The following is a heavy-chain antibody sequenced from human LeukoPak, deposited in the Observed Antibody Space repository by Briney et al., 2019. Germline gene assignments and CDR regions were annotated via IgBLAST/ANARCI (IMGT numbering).Heavy chain of an antibody. D-gene: IGHD6-13*01. Sequence: ASVKVSCKASGYTFTSYGISWVRQAPGQGLEWMGWISAYNGNTNYAQKLQGRVTMTTDTSTSTAYMELRSLRSDDTAVYYCARVSLSSSWKNWFDPWGQGTLVTVS. J-gene: IGHJ5*02. CDR3: ARVSLSSSWKNWFDP. V-gene: IGHV1-18*01. CDR2: ISAYNGNT. CDR1: GYTFTSYG.